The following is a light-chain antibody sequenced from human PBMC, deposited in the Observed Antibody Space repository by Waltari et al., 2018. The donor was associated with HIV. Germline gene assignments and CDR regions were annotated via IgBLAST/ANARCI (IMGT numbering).Light chain of an antibody. V-gene: IGLV2-14*03. CDR3: SSYTTSNTVG. Sequence: QSALTQPASVSGSPGQSITISCSGTSSEISTYDFVSWYQKHPAKAPKLLIYDVTSRPSGVSRRFSGSKSGSTASLTISSIQADDEADSYCSSYTTSNTVGFGPGTKLSVL. J-gene: IGLJ2*01. CDR1: SSEISTYDF. CDR2: DVT.